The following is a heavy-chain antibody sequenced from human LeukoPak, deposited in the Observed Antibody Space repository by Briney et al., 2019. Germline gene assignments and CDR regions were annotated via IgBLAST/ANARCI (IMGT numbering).Heavy chain of an antibody. CDR2: IFPGDSDI. D-gene: IGHD1-20*01. CDR3: ARHNWRDYWYMDV. V-gene: IGHV5-51*01. CDR1: GYSFSNYW. Sequence: GESLKISCKASGYSFSNYWIGWVRQMPGKGLEWMAIIFPGDSDIKYSPSFQGQVTISVDRSISTAYLQWYSLKASDTATYYCARHNWRDYWYMDVWGRGTTVTVSS. J-gene: IGHJ6*03.